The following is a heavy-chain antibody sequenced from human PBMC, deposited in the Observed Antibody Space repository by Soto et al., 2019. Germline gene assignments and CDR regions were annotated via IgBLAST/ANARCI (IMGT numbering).Heavy chain of an antibody. V-gene: IGHV3-74*01. CDR1: EFTFSSYW. D-gene: IGHD3-10*01. CDR3: ARDLSGRADV. Sequence: EVQLVESGGGLVRPGGSLRLSCVASEFTFSSYWMHWVRQVPGKGLVWVSRLNEDGSFTTYADSVKGRFTISRDNAKKTLYLQMNSLRAEGTAVYYCARDLSGRADVWGQGTTVTVSS. CDR2: LNEDGSFT. J-gene: IGHJ6*02.